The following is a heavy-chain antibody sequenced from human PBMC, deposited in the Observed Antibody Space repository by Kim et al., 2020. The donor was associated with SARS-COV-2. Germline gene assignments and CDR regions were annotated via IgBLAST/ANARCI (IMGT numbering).Heavy chain of an antibody. J-gene: IGHJ3*02. CDR3: AKRHSGWGYDAFDN. CDR2: ICGGGAKR. D-gene: IGHD3-10*01. Sequence: GGSLRLSCAASGFTFDSYAMSWVRQAPGKGLEWVSYICGGGAKRFYADSVKGRFTISRDNSKNTLLLQLSSLTAEATALYYCAKRHSGWGYDAFDNWGLG. V-gene: IGHV3-23*01. CDR1: GFTFDSYA.